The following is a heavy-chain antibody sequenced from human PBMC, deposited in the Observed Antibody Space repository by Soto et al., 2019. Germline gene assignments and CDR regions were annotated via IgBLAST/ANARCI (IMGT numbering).Heavy chain of an antibody. Sequence: SVKVSCKASGGAFSSYAISWVRQAPGQGLEWMGGIIPIFGTANYAQKFQGRVTITADKSTSTAYMELSSLRSEDTAVYYCARSHCSSTSCYSYYDILTGYYLDYYYYYGMDVWGQGTTVTVSS. CDR1: GGAFSSYA. CDR3: ARSHCSSTSCYSYYDILTGYYLDYYYYYGMDV. CDR2: IIPIFGTA. J-gene: IGHJ6*02. V-gene: IGHV1-69*06. D-gene: IGHD3-9*01.